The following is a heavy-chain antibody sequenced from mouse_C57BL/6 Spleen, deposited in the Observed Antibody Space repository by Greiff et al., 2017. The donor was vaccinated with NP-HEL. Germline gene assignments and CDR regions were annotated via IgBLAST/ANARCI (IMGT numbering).Heavy chain of an antibody. Sequence: QVQLQQPGAELVRPGTSVKLSCKASGYTFTSYWMHWVKQRPGQGLEWIGVIDPSDSYTNYNQKFKGKATLTVDTSSSTAYMQLSSLTSEDAAVYYWAPHGSSYGFAYWGQGTLVTVSA. J-gene: IGHJ3*01. CDR1: GYTFTSYW. D-gene: IGHD1-1*01. CDR3: APHGSSYGFAY. V-gene: IGHV1-59*01. CDR2: IDPSDSYT.